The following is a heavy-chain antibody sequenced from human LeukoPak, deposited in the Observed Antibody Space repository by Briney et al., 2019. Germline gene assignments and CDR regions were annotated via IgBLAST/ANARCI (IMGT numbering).Heavy chain of an antibody. Sequence: SETLSLTCTVSGGSISRGGYYWSWIRQHPGKGLEWIGYIYYSGSTYYNPSLKSRVTISVDTSKNQFSLKLSSVTAADTAVYYCATSPTNIVATIQGAFDIWGQGTMVTVSS. CDR2: IYYSGST. D-gene: IGHD5-12*01. V-gene: IGHV4-31*03. J-gene: IGHJ3*02. CDR1: GGSISRGGYY. CDR3: ATSPTNIVATIQGAFDI.